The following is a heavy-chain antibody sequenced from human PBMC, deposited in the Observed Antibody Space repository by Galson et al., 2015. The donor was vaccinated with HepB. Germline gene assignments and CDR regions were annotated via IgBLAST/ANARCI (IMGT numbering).Heavy chain of an antibody. J-gene: IGHJ4*02. CDR3: ARDPNPDRPTSFYYDSSGRHY. Sequence: SLRLSCAASGFTFSSYAMHWVRQAPGKGLEYVSAISSNGGSTYYANSVKGRFTISRDNSKNTLYLQMGSLRAEDMAVYYCARDPNPDRPTSFYYDSSGRHYWGQGTLVTVSS. D-gene: IGHD3-22*01. CDR1: GFTFSSYA. V-gene: IGHV3-64*01. CDR2: ISSNGGST.